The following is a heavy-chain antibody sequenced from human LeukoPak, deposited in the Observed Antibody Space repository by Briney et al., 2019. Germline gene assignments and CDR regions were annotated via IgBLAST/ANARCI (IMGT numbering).Heavy chain of an antibody. CDR2: ISGSGGST. Sequence: GGSLRLYCAASGFTCSSYAMSWVRQAPGKGLEWGSAISGSGGSTQYEDSVKGRFTISRDNTKNTLYLQMNSLRAEDTAVYYCAKYETLWEKDYWGQGTLVTVSS. CDR3: AKYETLWEKDY. D-gene: IGHD1-26*01. V-gene: IGHV3-23*01. CDR1: GFTCSSYA. J-gene: IGHJ4*02.